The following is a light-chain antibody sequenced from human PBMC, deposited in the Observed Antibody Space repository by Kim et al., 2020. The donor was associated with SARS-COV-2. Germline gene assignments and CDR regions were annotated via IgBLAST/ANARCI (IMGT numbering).Light chain of an antibody. CDR3: QQYSTFSYN. CDR2: DAS. CDR1: QSIIIW. Sequence: SACVGGRVTMTCRASQSIIIWLVWYQQKPGKAPKRLIYDASSLESRVPSRFSGSGSGTEFTLTISSLQPDDFATYYCQQYSTFSYNIGQGTKLEI. V-gene: IGKV1-5*01. J-gene: IGKJ2*01.